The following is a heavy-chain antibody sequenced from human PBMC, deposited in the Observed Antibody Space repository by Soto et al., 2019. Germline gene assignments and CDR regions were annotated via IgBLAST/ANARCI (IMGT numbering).Heavy chain of an antibody. J-gene: IGHJ6*03. CDR1: GFVFSSYH. V-gene: IGHV3-48*01. D-gene: IGHD2-2*01. CDR2: ISSSSDNI. CDR3: ARSKGYCSTTSCYYGYYMDV. Sequence: EVQLVESGGGLVQPGGSPRLSCAASGFVFSSYHMHWVRQAPGKGLEWISYISSSSDNIYYADSVRGRFTISRDNAKKSPYLQMNSLRADDTAVYYCARSKGYCSTTSCYYGYYMDVWGTGTTVTVSS.